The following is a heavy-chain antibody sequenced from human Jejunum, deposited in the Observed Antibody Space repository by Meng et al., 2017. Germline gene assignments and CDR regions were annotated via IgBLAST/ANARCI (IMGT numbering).Heavy chain of an antibody. J-gene: IGHJ4*02. D-gene: IGHD2-21*02. CDR1: GGSIRSSSYC. CDR3: VSGVVMVTAPPEY. Sequence: SETLSLTCTVSGGSIRSSSYCWGWIRQSPGKGLEWIGNIYYSGSTYYNPSLGSRVTISLDATKNQFSLKLKSVSAADAAIYYCVSGVVMVTAPPEYWGQGTRVTGYS. V-gene: IGHV4-39*07. CDR2: IYYSGST.